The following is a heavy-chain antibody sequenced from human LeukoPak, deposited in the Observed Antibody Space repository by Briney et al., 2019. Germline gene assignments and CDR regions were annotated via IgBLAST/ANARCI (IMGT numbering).Heavy chain of an antibody. CDR1: GGSFSGYY. J-gene: IGHJ3*02. V-gene: IGHV4-34*01. Sequence: SETLSLTCAVYGGSFSGYYWSWIRQPPGKGLEWIGEINHSGSTNYNPSPKSRVTISVDTSTNQFSLKLSSVTAADTAVYYCARGRCSSTSCYAGDAFDIWGQGTMVTVSS. CDR3: ARGRCSSTSCYAGDAFDI. CDR2: INHSGST. D-gene: IGHD2-2*01.